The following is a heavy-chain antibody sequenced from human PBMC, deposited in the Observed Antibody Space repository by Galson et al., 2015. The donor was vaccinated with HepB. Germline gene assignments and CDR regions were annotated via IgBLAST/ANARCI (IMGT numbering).Heavy chain of an antibody. D-gene: IGHD2-21*02. CDR2: ISSSSSYI. J-gene: IGHJ3*02. Sequence: LRLSCAASGFTFSSYRMNWVRQAPGKGLEWVSSISSSSSYIYYADSVKGRFTISRGNSKNTLYLQMNSLRAEDTAVYYCARDHGVVTPENAFDIWGQGTMVTVSS. CDR3: ARDHGVVTPENAFDI. V-gene: IGHV3-21*01. CDR1: GFTFSSYR.